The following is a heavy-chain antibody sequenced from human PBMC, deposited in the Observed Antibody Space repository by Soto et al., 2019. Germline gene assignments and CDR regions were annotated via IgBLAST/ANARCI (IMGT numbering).Heavy chain of an antibody. CDR2: ISSSSSTI. Sequence: GGSLRLSCAASGFTFSSYSMNWVRQAPGKGLEWVSYISSSSSTIYYADSVKGRFTISRDNAKNSLYLQMNSLRAEDTAVYYCARGIQPLDYWGQGTLVTVSS. J-gene: IGHJ4*02. CDR3: ARGIQPLDY. V-gene: IGHV3-48*01. CDR1: GFTFSSYS. D-gene: IGHD5-18*01.